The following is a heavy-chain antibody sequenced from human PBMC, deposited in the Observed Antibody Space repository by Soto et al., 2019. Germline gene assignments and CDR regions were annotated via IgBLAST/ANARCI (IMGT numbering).Heavy chain of an antibody. J-gene: IGHJ6*02. CDR2: IIPIFGTA. V-gene: IGHV1-69*12. Sequence: QVQLVQSGAEVKKPGSSVKVSCKASGGTFSTYAISWVRQAPGRGLEWMGGIIPIFGTADYAQKFQGRVTITADESTSTAYMELSSLRSEDTALYYCARDRPRENYGGNYYYDMDVWGQGTTVTGSS. D-gene: IGHD4-17*01. CDR3: ARDRPRENYGGNYYYDMDV. CDR1: GGTFSTYA.